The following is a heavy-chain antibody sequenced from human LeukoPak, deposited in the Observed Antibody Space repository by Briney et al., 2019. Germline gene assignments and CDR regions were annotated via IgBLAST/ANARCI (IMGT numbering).Heavy chain of an antibody. CDR2: INPSGGSS. CDR1: GYTFTAYN. J-gene: IGHJ4*02. D-gene: IGHD3-22*01. V-gene: IGHV1-46*01. Sequence: GASVKVSCKASGYTFTAYNVHWVRQAPGQGLEWMGIINPSGGSSSYAQKFQGRVTMTRDMSTSTVYMELSSLRSEDTVVYYCARVGGSSGYYYTFDYWGQGTLVTVSS. CDR3: ARVGGSSGYYYTFDY.